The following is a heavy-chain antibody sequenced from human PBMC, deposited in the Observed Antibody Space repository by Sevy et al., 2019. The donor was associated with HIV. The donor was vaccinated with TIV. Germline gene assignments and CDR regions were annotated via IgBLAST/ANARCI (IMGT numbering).Heavy chain of an antibody. CDR2: ISYAGSNK. J-gene: IGHJ6*02. V-gene: IGHV3-30*18. CDR1: GFTFSSYG. D-gene: IGHD3-10*01. CDR3: AKDLLLWFGESNYYYYYGMDV. Sequence: GGSLRLSCAASGFTFSSYGMHWVRQAPGKGLEWVAVISYAGSNKYYADSVKGRFTISRDNSKNTLYLQMNSMRAQDTAVYYCAKDLLLWFGESNYYYYYGMDVWGQGTTVTVSS.